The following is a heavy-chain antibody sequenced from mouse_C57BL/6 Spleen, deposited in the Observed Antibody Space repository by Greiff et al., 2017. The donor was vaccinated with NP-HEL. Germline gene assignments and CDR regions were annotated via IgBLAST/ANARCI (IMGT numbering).Heavy chain of an antibody. Sequence: EVQLQQSGPELVKPGASVKIPCKASGYTFTYYNMDWVKQSHGKSLEWIGDINPNNGGTIYNQKFKGKATLTVDKSSSPAYMELRSLTSEDTAVDYGARGGYYGSSPRWYFDVWGTGTTVTVSS. CDR1: GYTFTYYN. J-gene: IGHJ1*03. CDR3: ARGGYYGSSPRWYFDV. V-gene: IGHV1-18*01. D-gene: IGHD1-1*01. CDR2: INPNNGGT.